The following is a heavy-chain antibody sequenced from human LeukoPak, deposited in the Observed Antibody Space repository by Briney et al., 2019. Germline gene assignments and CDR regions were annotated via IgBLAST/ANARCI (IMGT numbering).Heavy chain of an antibody. CDR2: IWYDGSNK. CDR1: GFTFSSYA. V-gene: IGHV3-33*08. Sequence: GGSLRLSCAASGFTFSSYAMSWVRQAPGKGLEWVAVIWYDGSNKYYADSVKGRSTISRDNSKNTLYLQMNSLRAEDTAVYYCARDRGIAARPFRGGFDYWGQGTLVTVSS. D-gene: IGHD6-6*01. J-gene: IGHJ4*02. CDR3: ARDRGIAARPFRGGFDY.